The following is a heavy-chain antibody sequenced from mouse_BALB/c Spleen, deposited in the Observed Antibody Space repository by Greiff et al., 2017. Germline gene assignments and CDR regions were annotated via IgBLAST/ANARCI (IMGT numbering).Heavy chain of an antibody. J-gene: IGHJ1*01. V-gene: IGHV5-6*01. CDR1: GFTFSSYG. Sequence: EVQLVESGGDLVKPGGSLKLSCAASGFTFSSYGMSWVRQTPDKRLEWVATISSGGSYTYYPDSVKGRFTISRDNAKNTLYLQMSSLKSEDTAMYYCASQLGGSYPDVWGEGTTVTVSS. D-gene: IGHD1-1*02. CDR2: ISSGGSYT. CDR3: ASQLGGSYPDV.